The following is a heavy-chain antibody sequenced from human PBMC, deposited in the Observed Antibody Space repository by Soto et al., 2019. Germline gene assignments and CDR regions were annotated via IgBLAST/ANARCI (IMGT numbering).Heavy chain of an antibody. Sequence: PSETLSLTCTVSGDSIKHYYWSWIRQPPGKRLERIGYICYTGSTTYNPSLESRVTLSVDTSKNQFSLKLSSVNAADTAVYYCAKYRRTEEEGFTLDSWGRGTLVTVSS. CDR3: AKYRRTEEEGFTLDS. D-gene: IGHD2-2*01. CDR2: ICYTGST. V-gene: IGHV4-59*01. CDR1: GDSIKHYY. J-gene: IGHJ4*02.